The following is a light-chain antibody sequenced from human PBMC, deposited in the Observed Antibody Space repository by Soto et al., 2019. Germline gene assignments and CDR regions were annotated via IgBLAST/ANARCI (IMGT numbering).Light chain of an antibody. CDR3: QQYANVPRS. Sequence: EIVLTPSPGTLSLSPVERATLSCKASQSVKNNYFAWYQHKPGQAPRLLIYAASSRATGIPDRFRGSGSGTDFTLTISRLEPEDFAMYYCQQYANVPRSFGQGTKV. J-gene: IGKJ1*01. V-gene: IGKV3-20*01. CDR2: AAS. CDR1: QSVKNNY.